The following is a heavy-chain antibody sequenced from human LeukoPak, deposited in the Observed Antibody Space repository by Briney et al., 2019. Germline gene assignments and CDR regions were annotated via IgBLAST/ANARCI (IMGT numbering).Heavy chain of an antibody. CDR3: AREATTVVTPSVFDY. J-gene: IGHJ4*02. CDR2: INPNSGAT. D-gene: IGHD4-23*01. V-gene: IGHV1-2*02. Sequence: AASVKVSCKASGYTFTGYHIHWVRQAPGQGLEWMGRINPNSGATNYAQKFQDRVTMTRDTSISTAYMELSRLRSDDTAVYYCAREATTVVTPSVFDYWGQGTLVTVSS. CDR1: GYTFTGYH.